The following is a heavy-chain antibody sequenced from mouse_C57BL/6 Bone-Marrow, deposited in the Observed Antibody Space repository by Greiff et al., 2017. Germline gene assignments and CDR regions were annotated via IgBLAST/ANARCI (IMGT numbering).Heavy chain of an antibody. D-gene: IGHD2-4*01. CDR3: ARSDYDGVFFAY. V-gene: IGHV1-52*01. Sequence: QVQLQQPGAELVRPGSSVTLSCKASGYTFTSYWMHWVKPRPIQGLEWIGNIDPSDSETHYNQKFKDKATLTVDKSSSTAYMQLSSLTSEDSAVYYCARSDYDGVFFAYWGQGTLVTVSA. J-gene: IGHJ3*01. CDR2: IDPSDSET. CDR1: GYTFTSYW.